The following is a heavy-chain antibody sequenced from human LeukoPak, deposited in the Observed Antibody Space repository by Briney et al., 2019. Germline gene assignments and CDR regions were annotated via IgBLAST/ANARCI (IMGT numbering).Heavy chain of an antibody. V-gene: IGHV4-39*01. CDR1: GGSISSSSYY. CDR3: ASSFIAAAGTFFFDY. Sequence: SETLSLTCTVSGGSISSSSYYWGWICQPPGKGLEWIGSMYYSGSTYYNPSLKSRVTISVDTSKNQFSLKVSSVTAADTAVYYCASSFIAAAGTFFFDYWAREPWSPSP. D-gene: IGHD6-13*01. J-gene: IGHJ4*02. CDR2: MYYSGST.